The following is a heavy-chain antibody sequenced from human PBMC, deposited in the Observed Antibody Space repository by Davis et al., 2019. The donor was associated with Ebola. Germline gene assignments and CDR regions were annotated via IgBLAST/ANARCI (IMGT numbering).Heavy chain of an antibody. J-gene: IGHJ6*02. V-gene: IGHV4-34*01. CDR1: GGSFSGYY. Sequence: PSETLSLTCAVYGGSFSGYYWSWIRQPPGKGLEWIGEINHSGSTNYNPSLKSRVTISVDTSKNQFSLKLSSVTAADTAVYYCARDGEGATVAGMDVWGQGTTATVSS. D-gene: IGHD1-26*01. CDR2: INHSGST. CDR3: ARDGEGATVAGMDV.